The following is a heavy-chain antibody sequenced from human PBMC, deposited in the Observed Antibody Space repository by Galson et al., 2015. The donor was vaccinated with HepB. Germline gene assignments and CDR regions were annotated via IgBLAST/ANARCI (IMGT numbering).Heavy chain of an antibody. CDR3: ARAMESGGYCSSTSCYAPSY. D-gene: IGHD2-2*01. Sequence: SVKVSCKASGGTFSSYAISWVRQAPGQGLEWMGGIIPIFGTANYAQKFQGRVTITADKSTSKAYMELSSLRSEDTAVYYCARAMESGGYCSSTSCYAPSYWGQGTLVTVSS. CDR1: GGTFSSYA. CDR2: IIPIFGTA. J-gene: IGHJ4*02. V-gene: IGHV1-69*06.